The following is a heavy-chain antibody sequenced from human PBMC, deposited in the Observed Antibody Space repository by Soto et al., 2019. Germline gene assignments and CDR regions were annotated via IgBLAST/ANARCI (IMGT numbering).Heavy chain of an antibody. Sequence: QVQLVESGGCVVQPGRSLRLSCAASGFTFSSYAMHWVRQAPGKGLEWVAVISYDGSNKYYADSVKGRFTISRDNSKNTLYLQMNSLRAEDTAVYYCASGAAALSVALDYWGQGTLVTVSS. CDR1: GFTFSSYA. V-gene: IGHV3-30-3*01. CDR2: ISYDGSNK. CDR3: ASGAAALSVALDY. J-gene: IGHJ4*02. D-gene: IGHD6-6*01.